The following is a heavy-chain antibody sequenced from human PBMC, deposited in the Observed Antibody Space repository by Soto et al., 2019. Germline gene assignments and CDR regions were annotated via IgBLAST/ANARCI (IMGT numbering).Heavy chain of an antibody. J-gene: IGHJ4*02. CDR2: ITGSGGGT. CDR1: GFTFSSYA. Sequence: EVHLLESGGGLVQPGGSLRLSCAASGFTFSSYAMNWVRQAPGKWLEWVSGITGSGGGTYYADSVKGRFTISRDSSKNTLYLQMNSLRAEDTAVYYCAKVLGYCSGGSCYWNFDSWGQGTLVTVSS. CDR3: AKVLGYCSGGSCYWNFDS. V-gene: IGHV3-23*01. D-gene: IGHD2-15*01.